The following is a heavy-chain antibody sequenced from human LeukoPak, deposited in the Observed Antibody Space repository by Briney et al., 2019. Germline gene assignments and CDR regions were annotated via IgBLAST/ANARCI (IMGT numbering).Heavy chain of an antibody. CDR1: GFTFDDYG. J-gene: IGHJ4*02. Sequence: GGSLRLSCTASGFTFDDYGMSWVRQAPGKGLEWVSFIYSDNTHYSDSVKGRFTISRDNSKNTLYLQMNSLRAEDTAVYYCARRAGAYSHPYDYWGQGTLVTVSS. CDR3: ARRAGAYSHPYDY. CDR2: IYSDNT. V-gene: IGHV3-53*01. D-gene: IGHD4/OR15-4a*01.